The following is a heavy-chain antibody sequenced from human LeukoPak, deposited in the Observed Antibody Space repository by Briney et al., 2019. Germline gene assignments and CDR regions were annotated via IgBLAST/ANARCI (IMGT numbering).Heavy chain of an antibody. V-gene: IGHV7-4-1*02. CDR3: ARDGADSGYDSVVGY. CDR1: GYTFTSYA. D-gene: IGHD5-12*01. CDR2: IDTNTGNP. J-gene: IGHJ4*02. Sequence: ASVKVSCKASGYTFTSYAMNWVRQAPGQGLEWMGWIDTNTGNPTYAQGFIGRFVFSLDTSVSTAYLQISSLKAEDTAVYYCARDGADSGYDSVVGYWGQGTLVTVSS.